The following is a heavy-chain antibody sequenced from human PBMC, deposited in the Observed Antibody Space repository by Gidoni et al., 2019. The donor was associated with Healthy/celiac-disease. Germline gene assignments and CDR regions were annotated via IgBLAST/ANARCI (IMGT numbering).Heavy chain of an antibody. CDR1: GFTFSSYW. CDR3: AGIAAAGSGNYYYYYGMDV. J-gene: IGHJ6*02. Sequence: EVQLVESGGGLVQPGGSLRLSCAASGFTFSSYWMHWVRQAPGKGLVWVSRINSDGSSTSYADSVKGRFTISRDNAKNTLYLQMNSLRAEDTAVYYCAGIAAAGSGNYYYYYGMDVWGQGTTVTVSS. D-gene: IGHD6-13*01. V-gene: IGHV3-74*01. CDR2: INSDGSST.